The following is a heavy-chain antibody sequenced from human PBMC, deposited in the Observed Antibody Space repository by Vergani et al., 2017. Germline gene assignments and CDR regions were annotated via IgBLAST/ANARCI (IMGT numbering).Heavy chain of an antibody. J-gene: IGHJ4*02. Sequence: EVQLVESGGGLVKPGGSLRLSCAVSGFTFSNGWMSWVRQAPGKGLEWIGRIKSKTDGGTTDYAAPVKGRFTISRDDSKNTLYLQMNSLKTEDTAVYYCTTEYYNDNSGFFDYWGQGTLVTVSS. CDR1: GFTFSNGW. D-gene: IGHD3-22*01. V-gene: IGHV3-15*01. CDR2: IKSKTDGGTT. CDR3: TTEYYNDNSGFFDY.